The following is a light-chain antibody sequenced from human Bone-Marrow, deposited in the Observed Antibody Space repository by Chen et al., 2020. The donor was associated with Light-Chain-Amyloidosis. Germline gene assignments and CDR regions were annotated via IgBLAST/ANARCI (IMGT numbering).Light chain of an antibody. CDR2: DDS. Sequence: SYVLTQPSSVSVAPGQTATIACGGNNIGSTSVHWYQQTPGQAPLLVVYDDSDRPSGIPERLSGSNSGNTATLTSSMVEAGDEADYYCQVWDRSSDRPVIGGGTKLTVL. V-gene: IGLV3-21*02. CDR1: NIGSTS. J-gene: IGLJ3*02. CDR3: QVWDRSSDRPV.